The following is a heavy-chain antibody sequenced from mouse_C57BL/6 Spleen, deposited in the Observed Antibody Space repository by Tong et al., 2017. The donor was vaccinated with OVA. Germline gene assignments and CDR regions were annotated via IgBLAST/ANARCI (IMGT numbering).Heavy chain of an antibody. CDR3: AREITTVVATDWYFDV. J-gene: IGHJ1*03. Sequence: VQLQESGPGLVQPSQSLSITCTVSGFSLTSYGVHWVRQSPGKGLEWLGVIWSGGSTDYNAAFISRLSISKDNSKSQVFFKMNSLQADDTAIYYCAREITTVVATDWYFDVWGTGTTVTVSS. D-gene: IGHD1-1*01. CDR2: IWSGGST. V-gene: IGHV2-2*01. CDR1: GFSLTSYG.